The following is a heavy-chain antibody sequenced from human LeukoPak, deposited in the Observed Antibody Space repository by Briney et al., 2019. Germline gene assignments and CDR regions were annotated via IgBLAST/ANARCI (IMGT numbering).Heavy chain of an antibody. CDR1: GYTFTSYD. J-gene: IGHJ4*02. V-gene: IGHV1-8*01. CDR2: TSGDNVNT. Sequence: ASVKVSCKASGYTFTSYDINWVRQATGQGLEWMGWTSGDNVNTYYAQKFQGRVTMTRNTSISTAYMELSSLRSEDTAVYYCARGRYGSGSYYLDYWGQGTLVTVSS. CDR3: ARGRYGSGSYYLDY. D-gene: IGHD3-10*01.